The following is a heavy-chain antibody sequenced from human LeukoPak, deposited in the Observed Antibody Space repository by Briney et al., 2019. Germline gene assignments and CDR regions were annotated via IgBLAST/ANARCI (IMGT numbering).Heavy chain of an antibody. CDR1: GYTFTGYY. V-gene: IGHV1-2*04. CDR2: INPNSGGT. J-gene: IGHJ5*02. D-gene: IGHD3-22*01. Sequence: ASVKVSCKASGYTFTGYYMHWVRQAPGQGLEWMGWINPNSGGTNYAQKFQGWVTMTRDTSISTAYMKLSRLRSDDTAVYYRARMDSSGYSNWFDPWGQGTLVTVSS. CDR3: ARMDSSGYSNWFDP.